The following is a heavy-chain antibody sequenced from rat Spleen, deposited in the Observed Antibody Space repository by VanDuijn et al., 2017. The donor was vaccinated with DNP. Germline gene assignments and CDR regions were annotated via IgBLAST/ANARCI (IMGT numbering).Heavy chain of an antibody. D-gene: IGHD1-7*01. CDR3: ARGDYGYKGYYFDY. J-gene: IGHJ2*01. CDR2: INTGSGGT. V-gene: IGHV1-43*01. Sequence: QVQLQQSGAELAKPGSSVKISCKASGYTFTSYYISWIKQTTGQGLEYIGYINTGSGGTNYNEKFKGKASLTVDKSSSTAFMQLSSLTPDDSAVFYCARGDYGYKGYYFDYWGQGVMVTVSS. CDR1: GYTFTSYY.